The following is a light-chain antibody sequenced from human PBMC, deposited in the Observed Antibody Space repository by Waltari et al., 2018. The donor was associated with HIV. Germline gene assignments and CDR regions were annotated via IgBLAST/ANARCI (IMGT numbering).Light chain of an antibody. Sequence: QSALTQPASVSGSPGHSTTISCTGTSSDVGGYNFVSWYQQRPGKAPNLMIYDVSNRPSGVSNRFSGSKSGNTASLTISGLQAEDEGDYYCSSYTSGSTVVFGGGTKLTVL. V-gene: IGLV2-14*01. CDR1: SSDVGGYNF. J-gene: IGLJ2*01. CDR3: SSYTSGSTVV. CDR2: DVS.